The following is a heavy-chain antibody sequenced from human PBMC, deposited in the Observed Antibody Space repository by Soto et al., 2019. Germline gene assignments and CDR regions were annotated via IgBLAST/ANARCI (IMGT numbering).Heavy chain of an antibody. J-gene: IGHJ4*02. CDR1: GGTFSSYT. Sequence: QVQLVQSGAEVKKPGSSVKVSCKASGGTFSSYTISWVRQAPGQGLEWMGRIIPILGIANYAQKFQGRVTITADKSTSTAYMELSSLRSEDTAVYYCARRGPYGDYVGYWGQGTLVTVSS. V-gene: IGHV1-69*02. CDR2: IIPILGIA. CDR3: ARRGPYGDYVGY. D-gene: IGHD4-17*01.